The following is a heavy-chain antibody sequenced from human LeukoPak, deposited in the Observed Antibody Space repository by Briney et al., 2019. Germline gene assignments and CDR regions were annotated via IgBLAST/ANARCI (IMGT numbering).Heavy chain of an antibody. V-gene: IGHV4-59*08. CDR3: ARHAQSGYDSGVFDY. D-gene: IGHD5-12*01. CDR2: IYYSGST. CDR1: GGSISSYY. J-gene: IGHJ4*02. Sequence: SETLSLTCTVSGGSISSYYWSWIRQPPGKGLEWIGYIYYSGSTNYNPSLKSRVTISVDTSKYQFSLKLSSVTAADTAVYYCARHAQSGYDSGVFDYWGQGTLVTVSS.